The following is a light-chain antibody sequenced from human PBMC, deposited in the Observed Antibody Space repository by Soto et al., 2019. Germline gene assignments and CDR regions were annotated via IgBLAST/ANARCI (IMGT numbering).Light chain of an antibody. V-gene: IGKV1-5*01. CDR3: QQYNSYRYT. Sequence: DIQMTQSPSTLSASVGDRVTITCRASQSISSWLAWYQQKPGKAPKLLIYDASSLESGVPSRFSGSRSGTEFTLTISSLQPDDFATYYCQQYNSYRYTFGQGTKLEIK. CDR2: DAS. J-gene: IGKJ2*01. CDR1: QSISSW.